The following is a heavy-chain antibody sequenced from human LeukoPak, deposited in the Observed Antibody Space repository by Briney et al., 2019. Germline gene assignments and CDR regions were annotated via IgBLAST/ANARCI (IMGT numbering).Heavy chain of an antibody. Sequence: ASVKVSCKASGYTFTSYDINWVRQATGQGLEWMGWMNPNSGNTGYAQKFQGRVTMTRNTSISTAYMELSSLRSEDTAVYYCARVNIVVVPAANLRYYYYYYGMDVWGQGPRSPSP. CDR1: GYTFTSYD. V-gene: IGHV1-8*01. J-gene: IGHJ6*02. D-gene: IGHD2-2*01. CDR3: ARVNIVVVPAANLRYYYYYYGMDV. CDR2: MNPNSGNT.